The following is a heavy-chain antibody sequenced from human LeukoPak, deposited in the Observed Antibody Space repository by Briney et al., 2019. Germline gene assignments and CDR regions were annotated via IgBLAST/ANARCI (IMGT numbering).Heavy chain of an antibody. J-gene: IGHJ3*02. CDR3: ARNRFPLPGPLYDSSGYHKWHDAFDI. D-gene: IGHD3-22*01. V-gene: IGHV1-18*01. Sequence: ASVKVSCNASGYTFTSYGISWVRQAPGQGLEWMGWISAYNGNTNYAQKLQGRVTMTTDTSTSTAYMELRSLRSDDTAVYYCARNRFPLPGPLYDSSGYHKWHDAFDIWGQGTMVTVSS. CDR2: ISAYNGNT. CDR1: GYTFTSYG.